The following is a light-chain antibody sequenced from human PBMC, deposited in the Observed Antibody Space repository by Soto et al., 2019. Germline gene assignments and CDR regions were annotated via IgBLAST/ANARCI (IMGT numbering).Light chain of an antibody. CDR2: DAS. V-gene: IGKV3-11*01. CDR3: QQRSNWPRSIT. J-gene: IGKJ5*01. Sequence: EIVLTQSPATLSLSPGERATISCRASQSVSSYLAWYQQKPGQAPRLLIYDASNRATGIPARFSGSGSGTDFTLTISSLEPEDFAVYYCQQRSNWPRSITFGQGTRLEIK. CDR1: QSVSSY.